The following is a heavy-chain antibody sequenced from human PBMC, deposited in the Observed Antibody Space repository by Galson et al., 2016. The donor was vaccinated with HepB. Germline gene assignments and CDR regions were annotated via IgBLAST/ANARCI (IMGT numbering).Heavy chain of an antibody. CDR1: GGSFSGYY. CDR3: AGVARSKYYYGSGSYRNWFDP. V-gene: IGHV4-34*01. J-gene: IGHJ5*02. CDR2: INHSGST. Sequence: SETLSLTCAVYGGSFSGYYWSWIRQPPGKGLEWIGEINHSGSTNYNPSLKSRVTISVDTSKNQCSLKLSAVTAADTAVYYCAGVARSKYYYGSGSYRNWFDPWGQGTLVTVSS. D-gene: IGHD3-10*01.